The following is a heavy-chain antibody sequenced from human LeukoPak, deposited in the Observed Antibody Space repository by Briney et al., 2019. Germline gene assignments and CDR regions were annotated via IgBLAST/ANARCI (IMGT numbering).Heavy chain of an antibody. J-gene: IGHJ4*02. V-gene: IGHV3-21*01. CDR2: ISSSSSYI. Sequence: GGPLRLSCAASGFTFSGYSMSWVRKAPGKGREWVSSISSSSSYIYYVDSVKGRFTISRDNAKNSLYLQMNSLRAEDTAVYYCARADTYYYDSRGYYTFDYWGQGTLVTVSS. CDR3: ARADTYYYDSRGYYTFDY. D-gene: IGHD3-22*01. CDR1: GFTFSGYS.